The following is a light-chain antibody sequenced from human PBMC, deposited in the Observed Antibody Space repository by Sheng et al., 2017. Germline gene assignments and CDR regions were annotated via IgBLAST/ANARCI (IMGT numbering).Light chain of an antibody. Sequence: EIVLTQSPGTLSLSPGERATLSCRASQRVSSNYLAWYQQKPGQAPRLLIYRASSRAAGIPDRFSGSGSGTEFTLTISSLQSEDFAVYYCQQYDKWPLPFGGGTKVEIK. CDR1: QRVSSNY. V-gene: IGKV3-20*01. CDR3: QQYDKWPLP. J-gene: IGKJ4*01. CDR2: RAS.